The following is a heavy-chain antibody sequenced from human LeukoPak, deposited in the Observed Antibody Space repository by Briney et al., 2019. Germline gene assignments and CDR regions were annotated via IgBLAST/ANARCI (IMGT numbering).Heavy chain of an antibody. V-gene: IGHV1-69*05. J-gene: IGHJ4*02. Sequence: ASVKVSCKASGGTFSSYAISWVRQAPGQGLEWMGGIIPIFGTANYAQKFQGRVTITTDESTSTAYMELSRLRYDDTAVYYCARDKYYDYVWGSYRPDYWGQGTLVTVSS. CDR1: GGTFSSYA. CDR2: IIPIFGTA. CDR3: ARDKYYDYVWGSYRPDY. D-gene: IGHD3-16*02.